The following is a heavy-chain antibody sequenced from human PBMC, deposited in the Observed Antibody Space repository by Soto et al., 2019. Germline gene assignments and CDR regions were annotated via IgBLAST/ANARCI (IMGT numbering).Heavy chain of an antibody. CDR1: GFSLSTSGMC. V-gene: IGHV2-70*11. J-gene: IGHJ6*03. CDR2: IDWDDDK. Sequence: GSGPTLVNPTQTLTLTCTFSGFSLSTSGMCVSWIRQPPGKALEWLARIDWDDDKYYSTSLKTRLTISKDTSKNQVVLTMTNMDPVDTATYYCAREVVPAAINMDVYYYYMDVWRKGTTVTVSS. CDR3: AREVVPAAINMDVYYYYMDV. D-gene: IGHD2-2*01.